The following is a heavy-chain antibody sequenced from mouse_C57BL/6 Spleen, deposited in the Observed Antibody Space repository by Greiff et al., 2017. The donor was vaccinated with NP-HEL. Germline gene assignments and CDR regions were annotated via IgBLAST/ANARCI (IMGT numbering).Heavy chain of an antibody. CDR2: IDPSDSYT. CDR1: GYTFTSYW. D-gene: IGHD2-5*01. CDR3: ARWDSNYFYAMDY. Sequence: VQLQQPGAELVMPGASVKLSCKASGYTFTSYWMHWVKQRPGQGLEWIGEIDPSDSYTNYNQKFKGKSTLTVDKSSSTAYMQLSSLTSEDSAVYYCARWDSNYFYAMDYWGQGTSVTVSS. J-gene: IGHJ4*01. V-gene: IGHV1-69*01.